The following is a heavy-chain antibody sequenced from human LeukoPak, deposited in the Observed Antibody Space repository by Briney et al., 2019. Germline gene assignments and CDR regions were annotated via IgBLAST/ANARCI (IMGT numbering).Heavy chain of an antibody. CDR2: IYYSGST. D-gene: IGHD1-14*01. CDR3: ARDIAEGDNWFDP. Sequence: SETLSLTCTVSGGSISSGDYYWSWIRRPPGKGLEWIGYIYYSGSTYYNPSLKSRVTISVDTSKNQFSLKLSSVTAADTAVYYCARDIAEGDNWFDPWGQGTLVTVSS. J-gene: IGHJ5*02. CDR1: GGSISSGDYY. V-gene: IGHV4-30-4*01.